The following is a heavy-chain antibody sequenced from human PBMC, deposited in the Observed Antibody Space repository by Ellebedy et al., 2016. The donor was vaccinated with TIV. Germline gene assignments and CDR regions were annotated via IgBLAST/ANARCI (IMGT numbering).Heavy chain of an antibody. CDR3: ARDQGWAYPGSTRFDY. CDR2: ISTDGSTT. V-gene: IGHV3-74*01. D-gene: IGHD3-10*01. J-gene: IGHJ4*03. CDR1: GFIFKNFL. Sequence: PGGSLRLSCGASGFIFKNFLMYWVRQAPGKGPEWVSRISTDGSTTNYADSVKGRFTISRDNAKNSLYLQMSSLRAEDTAVYYCARDQGWAYPGSTRFDYWGQGTLVTVSS.